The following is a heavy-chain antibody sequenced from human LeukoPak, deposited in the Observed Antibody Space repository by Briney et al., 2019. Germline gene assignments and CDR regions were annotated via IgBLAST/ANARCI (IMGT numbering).Heavy chain of an antibody. Sequence: SQTLSLTCNVSGGSISSGGSRWSWIRQHPGKGLEWIGYIYYSGSTYYKPSLESRLTMSVDTSKNQFSLHLTSVTAADTAVYYCARDWGTYFDYWGQGTLVTVSS. CDR2: IYYSGST. D-gene: IGHD7-27*01. V-gene: IGHV4-31*03. CDR3: ARDWGTYFDY. J-gene: IGHJ4*02. CDR1: GGSISSGGSR.